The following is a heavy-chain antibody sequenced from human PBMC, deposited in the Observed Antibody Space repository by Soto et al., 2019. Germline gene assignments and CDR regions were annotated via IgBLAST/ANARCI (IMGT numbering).Heavy chain of an antibody. V-gene: IGHV1-3*01. Sequence: ASVKVSCKASGYTFTSYAMHWVRQAPGQRLEWMGWINAGNGNTKYPQKFQGRVTITRDTSASTAYMELSSLRSEDTAVYYCARAYGSGWQHFYYYYAMDVWGQGTPATVSS. CDR1: GYTFTSYA. CDR2: INAGNGNT. CDR3: ARAYGSGWQHFYYYYAMDV. D-gene: IGHD6-19*01. J-gene: IGHJ6*02.